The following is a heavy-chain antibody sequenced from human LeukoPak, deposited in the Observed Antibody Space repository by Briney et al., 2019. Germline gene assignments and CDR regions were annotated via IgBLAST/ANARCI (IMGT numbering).Heavy chain of an antibody. CDR3: ARDQGVEGDCSSTSCYYRAFDY. Sequence: GSSVKVSCKASGGTFSSYAISWVRQAPGQGLEWMGRIIPILGIANYAQKFQGRVTITADKSTSTAYMELSSLRSEDTAVYYCARDQGVEGDCSSTSCYYRAFDYWGQGTLVTVSS. D-gene: IGHD2-2*01. CDR2: IIPILGIA. J-gene: IGHJ4*02. CDR1: GGTFSSYA. V-gene: IGHV1-69*04.